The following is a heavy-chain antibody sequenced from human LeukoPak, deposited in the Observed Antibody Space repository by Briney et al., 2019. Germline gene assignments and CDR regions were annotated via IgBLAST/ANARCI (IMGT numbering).Heavy chain of an antibody. CDR1: GGSISSYY. CDR2: IYYSGST. V-gene: IGHV4-59*01. Sequence: PSETLSLTCTVSGGSISSYYWSWIRQPPGKGLEWIGYIYYSGSTNYNPSLKSRVTISVDTSKNQFSLKLSSVTAADTAVYYCASITIFGVDNIFDYWGQGTLVTVSS. D-gene: IGHD3-3*01. J-gene: IGHJ4*02. CDR3: ASITIFGVDNIFDY.